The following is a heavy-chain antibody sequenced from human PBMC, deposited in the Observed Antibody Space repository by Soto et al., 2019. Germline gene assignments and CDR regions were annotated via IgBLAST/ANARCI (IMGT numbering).Heavy chain of an antibody. D-gene: IGHD6-13*01. Sequence: PGGSLRLYCAASGFTFSSFALSWVRQSPGKGLDWVSAISGSGGSTYSADSVKGRFTISRDNSKNTLYLQMSSLRAEDTAVYYCARGFSAGKGSPPDFCGQGSLVTVSS. J-gene: IGHJ4*02. CDR3: ARGFSAGKGSPPDF. CDR1: GFTFSSFA. CDR2: ISGSGGST. V-gene: IGHV3-23*01.